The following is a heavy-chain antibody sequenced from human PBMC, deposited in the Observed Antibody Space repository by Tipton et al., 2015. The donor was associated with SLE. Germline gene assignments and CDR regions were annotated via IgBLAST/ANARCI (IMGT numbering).Heavy chain of an antibody. D-gene: IGHD4-23*01. CDR1: GGSISSGYYY. J-gene: IGHJ6*03. V-gene: IGHV4-31*03. CDR2: IYYGGGT. CDR3: ARLPVVYYYYMDV. Sequence: TLSLTCSVSGGSISSGYYYWGWIRHLPGKGLEWIGNIYYGGGTYYNPSLESRVTISLDTSKNQFSLKLNSVTAADTAVYYCARLPVVYYYYMDVWGKGTTVTVSS.